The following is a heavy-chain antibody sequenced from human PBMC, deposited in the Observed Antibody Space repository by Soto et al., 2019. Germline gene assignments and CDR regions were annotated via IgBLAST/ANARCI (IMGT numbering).Heavy chain of an antibody. CDR3: AYGIAAHCRYYDF. D-gene: IGHD6-6*01. V-gene: IGHV3-23*04. CDR2: ICGSGGGT. Sequence: EVQLVESGGGLVQPGGSLRLSCAASGFTFSSYDMSWVRQAPGKGLEWVSAICGSGGGTYYADSVKGLFTISRHNYKKPLHLQIISLRAEDTAVYYCAYGIAAHCRYYDFWGQGTLVTVSS. CDR1: GFTFSSYD. J-gene: IGHJ4*02.